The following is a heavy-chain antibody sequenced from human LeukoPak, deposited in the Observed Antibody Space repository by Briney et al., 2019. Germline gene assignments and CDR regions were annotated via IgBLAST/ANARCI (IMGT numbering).Heavy chain of an antibody. D-gene: IGHD3-3*01. CDR3: ARRLATIFGVVIEYYFDY. V-gene: IGHV1-3*01. Sequence: VASVTVSCKASGYTFTSYAMHWVRQAPGQRLEWMGWINAGNGNTKYSQKFQGRVTMTRNTSISTAYMELSSLRSEDTAVYYCARRLATIFGVVIEYYFDYWGQGTLVTVSS. CDR1: GYTFTSYA. J-gene: IGHJ4*02. CDR2: INAGNGNT.